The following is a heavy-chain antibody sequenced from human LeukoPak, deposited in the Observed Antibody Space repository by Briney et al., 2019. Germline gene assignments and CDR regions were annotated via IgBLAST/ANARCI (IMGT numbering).Heavy chain of an antibody. CDR3: ARGRPRISLNNWFDP. Sequence: GGSLRLSCAASGFTFSSYWMSWVRQAPGKGLEWVANIKQDGSEKYYVDSVKGRFTISRDNAKNSLYLQMNSLRAEDTAVYYCARGRPRISLNNWFDPWGQGTLVTVSS. D-gene: IGHD3-10*01. CDR1: GFTFSSYW. J-gene: IGHJ5*02. CDR2: IKQDGSEK. V-gene: IGHV3-7*01.